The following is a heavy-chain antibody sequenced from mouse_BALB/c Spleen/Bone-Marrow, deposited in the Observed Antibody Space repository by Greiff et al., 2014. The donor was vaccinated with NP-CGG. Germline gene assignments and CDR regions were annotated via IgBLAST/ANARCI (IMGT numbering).Heavy chain of an antibody. CDR3: ARVKLWSYAMDY. Sequence: EVQLQQSGAELVKPGASVKLSCTASGFNIKDTYMRWVKQRPEQGLEWIGRIDPANGNTKYDPKFQGKATITADTSSNTAYLQLSSLTSEDTAVYYCARVKLWSYAMDYWGQGASVTVSS. V-gene: IGHV14-3*02. CDR1: GFNIKDTY. CDR2: IDPANGNT. J-gene: IGHJ4*01. D-gene: IGHD1-1*02.